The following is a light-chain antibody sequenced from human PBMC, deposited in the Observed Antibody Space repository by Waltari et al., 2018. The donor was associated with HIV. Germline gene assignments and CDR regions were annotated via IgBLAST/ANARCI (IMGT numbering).Light chain of an antibody. CDR1: SSDIGRYNY. Sequence: GQSITISCTGTSSDIGRYNYVSWYQQHPGKAPRLLIYEVSIRPSGVSNRFSVSNSGNTASLTISGLQTEDEAYYYCSSYTTSSTLDVFGGGTKLTVL. V-gene: IGLV2-14*01. CDR3: SSYTTSSTLDV. J-gene: IGLJ3*02. CDR2: EVS.